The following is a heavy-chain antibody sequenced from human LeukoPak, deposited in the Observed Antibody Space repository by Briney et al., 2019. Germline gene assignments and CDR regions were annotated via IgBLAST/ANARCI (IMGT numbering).Heavy chain of an antibody. J-gene: IGHJ4*02. D-gene: IGHD2-15*01. CDR1: GFSFWQYE. CDR3: ARGYCSRGSCYFLITFDS. CDR2: ITSTGFTT. Sequence: GGSLRLSCAASGFSFWQYEMHWVRHCMGEGVEWLSYITSTGFTTYYSQSVRGRFTISRDNAKNSLYLQMNSLRAEDTAVYYCARGYCSRGSCYFLITFDSWGQGTQVTVSS. V-gene: IGHV3-48*03.